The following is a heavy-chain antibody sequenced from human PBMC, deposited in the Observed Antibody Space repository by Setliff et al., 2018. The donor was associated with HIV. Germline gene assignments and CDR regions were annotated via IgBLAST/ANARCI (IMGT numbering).Heavy chain of an antibody. CDR1: GGSISTYY. CDR2: IYYSGRT. CDR3: AGEIAPAARLPNVGGPPPPGYYHYMDV. Sequence: PSETLSLTCTVSGGSISTYYWSWIRQSPGKGLEWIGSIYYSGRTYYNPSLKSRDTMSVDTSTNQFSLDLTSVTAADTAVYFCAGEIAPAARLPNVGGPPPPGYYHYMDVWGKGTTVTVSS. V-gene: IGHV4-59*12. D-gene: IGHD2-8*01. J-gene: IGHJ6*03.